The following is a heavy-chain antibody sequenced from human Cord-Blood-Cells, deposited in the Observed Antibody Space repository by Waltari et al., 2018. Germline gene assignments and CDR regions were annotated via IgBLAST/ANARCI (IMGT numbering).Heavy chain of an antibody. CDR2: IYYSGGT. D-gene: IGHD1-26*01. V-gene: IGHV4-39*01. CDR3: ARATISGSYFDY. J-gene: IGHJ4*02. Sequence: QLQLQESGPGLVKPSETLSLTCTVSGGSISSSSYYWGWIRQPPGKGLEWIGSIYYSGGTYNNPSLKSRVTISVETSKNQFSLKLSSVTAADTAVYYCARATISGSYFDYWGQGTLVTVSS. CDR1: GGSISSSSYY.